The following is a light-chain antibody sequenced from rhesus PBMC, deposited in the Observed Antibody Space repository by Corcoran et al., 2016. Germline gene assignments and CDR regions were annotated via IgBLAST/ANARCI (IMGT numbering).Light chain of an antibody. CDR1: ENVNNY. CDR3: PHDYGPPFT. Sequence: DIQMTQSPSSLSASVGDRVTISCRASENVNNYLNWYQQKPGKAPKLLIYKASTLHSGDPSKFSGSGTGADYTFTISCLPPRDVATCYFPHDYGPPFTLGPGTKLDIK. CDR2: KAS. V-gene: IGKV1-74*01. J-gene: IGKJ3*01.